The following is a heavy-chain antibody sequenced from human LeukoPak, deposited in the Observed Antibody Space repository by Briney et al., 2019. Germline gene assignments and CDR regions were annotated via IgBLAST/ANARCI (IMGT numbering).Heavy chain of an antibody. J-gene: IGHJ5*02. D-gene: IGHD6-13*01. CDR2: INPSGGST. CDR1: GYTFTSYY. V-gene: IGHV1-46*01. CDR3: VLAVAAEGWFDP. Sequence: ASVKVSCKASGYTFTSYYMHWVRQAPGQGLEWMGIINPSGGSTSYAQKFQGRVTMTWDMSTSTVHMELSSLRSEDTAVYYCVLAVAAEGWFDPWGQGTLVTVSS.